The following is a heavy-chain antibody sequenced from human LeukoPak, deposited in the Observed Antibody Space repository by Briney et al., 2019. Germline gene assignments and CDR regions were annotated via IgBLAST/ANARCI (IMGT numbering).Heavy chain of an antibody. Sequence: ASVKVSCKASGYTFTSYYMHWVRQAPGQGLEWMGIINPSGGSTSYAQKFQGRVTMTRDTSTSTAYMELSSLRSEDTAVYYCARGSGVSYYYGSGSSDFDYWGQGTLVTVSS. CDR3: ARGSGVSYYYGSGSSDFDY. D-gene: IGHD3-10*01. V-gene: IGHV1-46*01. CDR2: INPSGGST. J-gene: IGHJ4*02. CDR1: GYTFTSYY.